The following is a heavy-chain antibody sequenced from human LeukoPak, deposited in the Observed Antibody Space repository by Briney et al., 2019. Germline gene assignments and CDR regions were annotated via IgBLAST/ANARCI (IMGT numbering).Heavy chain of an antibody. Sequence: ASVKVSCKASGYTFTGYYMHWVRQAPGQGLEWMGWINPNSGGTNYAQKFQGRVTMTRDTSISTAYMEPSRLRSDDTAVYYCARDRGSSSRFDPWGQGTLVTVSS. CDR2: INPNSGGT. D-gene: IGHD6-13*01. V-gene: IGHV1-2*02. J-gene: IGHJ5*02. CDR3: ARDRGSSSRFDP. CDR1: GYTFTGYY.